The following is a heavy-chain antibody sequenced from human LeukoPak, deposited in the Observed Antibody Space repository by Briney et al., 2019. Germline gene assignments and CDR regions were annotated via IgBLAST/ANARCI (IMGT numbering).Heavy chain of an antibody. Sequence: SETLSLTCTVSGGSISSYYWSWIRQPPGKGLEWIGYIYYSGSTNYNPSLKSRVTISVDTSKNQFSLKLSSVTAADTAVYYCARVNYDSSGYPSHVYYFDYWGQGTLVTVSS. D-gene: IGHD3-22*01. J-gene: IGHJ4*02. CDR3: ARVNYDSSGYPSHVYYFDY. CDR2: IYYSGST. V-gene: IGHV4-59*12. CDR1: GGSISSYY.